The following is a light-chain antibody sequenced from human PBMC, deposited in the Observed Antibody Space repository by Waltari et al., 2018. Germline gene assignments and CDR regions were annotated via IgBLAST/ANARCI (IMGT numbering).Light chain of an antibody. CDR1: ESVGTT. CDR3: QHYKIRPLT. CDR2: GAS. J-gene: IGKJ4*01. V-gene: IGKV3-15*01. Sequence: EIVMTQSPATLSLSPGETATLSCRASESVGTTLAWYQQKPGLAPRLLIYGASTRATGAPARFTGSGSGTEFTLTISSLQTEDFGVYFCQHYKIRPLTFGGGTKVEI.